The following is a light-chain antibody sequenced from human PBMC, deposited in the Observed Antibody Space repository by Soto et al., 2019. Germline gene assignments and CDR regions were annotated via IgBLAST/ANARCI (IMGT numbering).Light chain of an antibody. Sequence: QSALTQPAAVSGSPGQSITISCTGTSSDVGGYNYVSWYQQHPGKAPKLMIYDVSNRPSWVSNRFSGSKSGNTASLTISGLQAEDEADYSCSSYTSSSTYVVFGGGTKLTVL. V-gene: IGLV2-14*01. CDR3: SSYTSSSTYVV. CDR1: SSDVGGYNY. J-gene: IGLJ2*01. CDR2: DVS.